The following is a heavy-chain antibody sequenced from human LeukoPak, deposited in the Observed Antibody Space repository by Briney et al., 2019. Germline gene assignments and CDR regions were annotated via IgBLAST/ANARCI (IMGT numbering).Heavy chain of an antibody. V-gene: IGHV3-23*01. Sequence: GGSLRLSCAASGFTFSSYAMSWVRQAPGKGLEWVSAISGSGGSTYYADSVKGRFTISRDNSKNTLYLQVNSLRVEDTAVYYCAKDRLGAMMYFDFWGQGTLVTVSS. CDR2: ISGSGGST. J-gene: IGHJ4*02. CDR1: GFTFSSYA. CDR3: AKDRLGAMMYFDF. D-gene: IGHD1-26*01.